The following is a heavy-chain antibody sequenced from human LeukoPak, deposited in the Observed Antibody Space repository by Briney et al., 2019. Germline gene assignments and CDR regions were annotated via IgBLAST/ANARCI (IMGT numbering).Heavy chain of an antibody. Sequence: GGSLRLSCAASGFTLSSYAMSWVRQAPGKGLEWVSGISGSGGSTHYADSVKDRFTISRDNSKSTLYLQMNSLRAEDTAVYYCAKETVVVVAATPDAFDIWGQGTMVTVSS. CDR1: GFTLSSYA. J-gene: IGHJ3*02. CDR2: ISGSGGST. CDR3: AKETVVVVAATPDAFDI. D-gene: IGHD2-15*01. V-gene: IGHV3-23*01.